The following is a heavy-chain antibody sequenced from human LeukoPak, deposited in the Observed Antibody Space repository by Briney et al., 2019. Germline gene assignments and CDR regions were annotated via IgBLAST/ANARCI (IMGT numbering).Heavy chain of an antibody. J-gene: IGHJ3*02. CDR2: IYSGGST. Sequence: GGSLRLSCAASGFTASSNYMSWVRQAPGKGLEWVSVIYSGGSTYYADSVKGRFTISRDNSKNTLYLQMNSLRAEDTAVYYCARRLYGRDAFDIWGQGTMVTVSS. CDR3: ARRLYGRDAFDI. D-gene: IGHD1-26*01. V-gene: IGHV3-53*01. CDR1: GFTASSNY.